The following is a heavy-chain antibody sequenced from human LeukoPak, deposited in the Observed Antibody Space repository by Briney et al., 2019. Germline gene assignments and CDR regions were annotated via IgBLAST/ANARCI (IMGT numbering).Heavy chain of an antibody. CDR3: ARAPLPHRSFGVVSYYFDY. J-gene: IGHJ4*02. V-gene: IGHV4-30-2*01. Sequence: SETLSLTCAVSGGSISSGGYSWSWIRQPPGKGLEWIGYIYHSGSTYYNPSLKSRVTISVDRSKNQFSLKLSSVTAADTAVCYCARAPLPHRSFGVVSYYFDYWGQGTLVTVSS. CDR1: GGSISSGGYS. CDR2: IYHSGST. D-gene: IGHD3-3*01.